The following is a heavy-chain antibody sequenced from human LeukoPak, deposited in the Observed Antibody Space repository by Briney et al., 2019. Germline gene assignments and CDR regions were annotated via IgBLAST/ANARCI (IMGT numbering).Heavy chain of an antibody. CDR3: ARTTAMVTIFDY. J-gene: IGHJ4*02. CDR1: GYTFTSYA. CDR2: INAGNGNT. Sequence: ASVKVSCTASGYTFTSYAMHWVRQAPGQRLEWMGWINAGNGNTKYSQKFQGRVTITRDTSASTAYMELSSLRSEDTAVYYCARTTAMVTIFDYWGQGTLVTVSS. D-gene: IGHD5-18*01. V-gene: IGHV1-3*01.